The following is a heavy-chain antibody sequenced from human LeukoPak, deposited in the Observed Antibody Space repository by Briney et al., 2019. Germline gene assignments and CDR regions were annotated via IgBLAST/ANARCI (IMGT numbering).Heavy chain of an antibody. CDR3: ARDIAPSDYYDSSGYHSPPDY. CDR1: GFTFSSYA. J-gene: IGHJ4*02. V-gene: IGHV3-30-3*01. CDR2: ISYDGSNK. Sequence: GALRLSCAASGFTFSSYAMHWVRQAPGKGLEWVAVISYDGSNKYYADSVKGRFTISRDNSKNTLYLQMNSLRAEDTAVYYCARDIAPSDYYDSSGYHSPPDYWGQATLVTVSS. D-gene: IGHD3-22*01.